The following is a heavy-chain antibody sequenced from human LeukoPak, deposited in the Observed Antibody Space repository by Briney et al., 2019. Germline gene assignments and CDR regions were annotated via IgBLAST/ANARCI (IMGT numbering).Heavy chain of an antibody. D-gene: IGHD3-3*01. CDR3: ARDTNREQDI. J-gene: IGHJ6*02. V-gene: IGHV3-64*01. CDR1: GFRFSGDY. CDR2: ISGNGVTT. Sequence: GSLRLSCAASGFRFSGDYIHWVRRAPGKGLEYVSAISGNGVTTHYTNSVKGRFTISRDNSKNTVYLQMGSLSTEDTAVYYCARDTNREQDIWGQGTTVTVSS.